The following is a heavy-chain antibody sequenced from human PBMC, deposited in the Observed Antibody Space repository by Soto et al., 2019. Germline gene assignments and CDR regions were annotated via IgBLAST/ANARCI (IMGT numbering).Heavy chain of an antibody. CDR2: ISGSGGST. V-gene: IGHV3-23*01. Sequence: GGSLRLSCAASGFTFSSYAMSWVRQAPGKGLEWVSAISGSGGSTYYADSVNGRFTISRDNSKNTLYLQMNSLRAEDTAVYYCAKAPDDYVWGSYRNYFDSWGQGTLVPVSS. CDR1: GFTFSSYA. D-gene: IGHD3-16*02. J-gene: IGHJ4*02. CDR3: AKAPDDYVWGSYRNYFDS.